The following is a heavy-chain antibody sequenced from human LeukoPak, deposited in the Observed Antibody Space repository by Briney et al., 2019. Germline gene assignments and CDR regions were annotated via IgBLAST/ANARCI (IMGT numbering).Heavy chain of an antibody. CDR3: ARLDLDSGGPNWFDP. V-gene: IGHV5-51*01. Sequence: GESLKISCKGSGYSFTSYWIGWVRQMPGKGLEWMGIIYPGDSDTRYSPSFQGQVTISADKSISTAYLQWSSLKASDTAMYYCARLDLDSGGPNWFDPWGQGTLVTVSS. D-gene: IGHD2-15*01. J-gene: IGHJ5*02. CDR1: GYSFTSYW. CDR2: IYPGDSDT.